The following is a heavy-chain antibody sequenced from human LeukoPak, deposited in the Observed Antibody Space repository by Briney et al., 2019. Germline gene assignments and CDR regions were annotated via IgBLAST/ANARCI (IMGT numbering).Heavy chain of an antibody. Sequence: SETLSLTCAVYGGSFSGYYWSWIRQPPGKGLERIGEINHSGSTNYNPSLKSRVTISVDTSKNQFSLKLSSVTAADTAVYYCARKEAGLRYFDWLTHYGMDVWGQGTTVTVSS. D-gene: IGHD3-9*01. CDR3: ARKEAGLRYFDWLTHYGMDV. CDR2: INHSGST. J-gene: IGHJ6*02. V-gene: IGHV4-34*01. CDR1: GGSFSGYY.